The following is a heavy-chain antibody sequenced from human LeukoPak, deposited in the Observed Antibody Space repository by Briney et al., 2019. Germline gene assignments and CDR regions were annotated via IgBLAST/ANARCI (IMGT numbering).Heavy chain of an antibody. CDR3: ASPATNSAMADY. D-gene: IGHD5-18*01. J-gene: IGHJ4*02. Sequence: GGSLRVSCAASGFTFRTNWMSWVRQTPDKGLEWVANINQDGSGKNYVDSVKGRFTISRDNAKSSLYLQMNSLRAEDTAVYYCASPATNSAMADYWGQGTLVTVSS. CDR1: GFTFRTNW. V-gene: IGHV3-7*01. CDR2: INQDGSGK.